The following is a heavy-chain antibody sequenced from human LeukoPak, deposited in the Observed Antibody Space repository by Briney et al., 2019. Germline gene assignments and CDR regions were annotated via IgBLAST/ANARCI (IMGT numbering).Heavy chain of an antibody. D-gene: IGHD4-23*01. J-gene: IGHJ6*03. Sequence: SETLSLTCAVYGGSFSGYYWSWIRQPPGKGLEWIGEINHSGSTNYNPSLKSRVTISADTSRNQFSLKLSSVTAADTAAYYCARGTSTVVTPNYYYYYCMDVWGKGTTVTVSS. CDR1: GGSFSGYY. CDR2: INHSGST. V-gene: IGHV4-34*01. CDR3: ARGTSTVVTPNYYYYYCMDV.